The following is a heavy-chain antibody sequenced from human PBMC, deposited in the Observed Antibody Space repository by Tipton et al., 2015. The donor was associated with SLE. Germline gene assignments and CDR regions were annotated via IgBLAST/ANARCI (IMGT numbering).Heavy chain of an antibody. CDR1: GYTFTSYA. V-gene: IGHV1-3*01. J-gene: IGHJ4*02. CDR2: LNAGNGNT. CDR3: ARGYVTLAARAGGY. Sequence: QPGAEVKKPGASVKVSCKAAGYTFTSYAMHWVRQEPGQRLERMGWLNAGNGNTKYSQKFQGRVTITRDTSASPAYMELSGLRSGATAGYYCARGYVTLAARAGGYWGQGTLATVSS. D-gene: IGHD6-6*01.